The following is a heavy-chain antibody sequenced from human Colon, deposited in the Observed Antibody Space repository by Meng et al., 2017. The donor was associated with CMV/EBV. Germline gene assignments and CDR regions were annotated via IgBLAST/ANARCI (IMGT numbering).Heavy chain of an antibody. J-gene: IGHJ4*02. V-gene: IGHV4-39*07. Sequence: HLQESGPGLVMPSETLSLTCTVSGGSISSSSYYWAWIRQPPGKGLEWIGSIFYTGTTYYKPSLKSRVTISVDTSKNQFSLKLSSVTAADTAVYYCIRETTGSSSSYWGQGTLVTVSS. CDR3: IRETTGSSSSY. CDR2: IFYTGTT. D-gene: IGHD6-6*01. CDR1: GGSISSSSYY.